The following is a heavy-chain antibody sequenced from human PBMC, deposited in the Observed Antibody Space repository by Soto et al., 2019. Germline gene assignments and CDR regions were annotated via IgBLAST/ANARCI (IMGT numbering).Heavy chain of an antibody. CDR2: INHSGST. CDR1: GGSFSGYY. J-gene: IGHJ4*02. V-gene: IGHV4-34*01. Sequence: PSETLSLTCAVYGGSFSGYYWSWIRQPPGKGLEWIGEINHSGSTNYNPSLKSRVTISVDTSKNQFSLKLSSVTAADTAVYYCWHLRLSGYCSGGSCPTRDYWGQGTLVTVSS. CDR3: WHLRLSGYCSGGSCPTRDY. D-gene: IGHD2-15*01.